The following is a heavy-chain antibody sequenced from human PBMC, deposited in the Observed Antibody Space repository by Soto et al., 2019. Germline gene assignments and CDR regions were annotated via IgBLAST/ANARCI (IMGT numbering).Heavy chain of an antibody. CDR1: GYTFTSYD. D-gene: IGHD3-22*01. J-gene: IGHJ6*02. V-gene: IGHV1-8*01. CDR2: MNPNSGNT. Sequence: GASAKVSCKASGYTFTSYDINWVRQATGQGLEWMGWMNPNSGNTGYAQKFQGRVTMTRNTSISTAYMELSSLISEDTAVYYCTYGSSGYYLLYYYYGMDVWGQGTTVTVSS. CDR3: TYGSSGYYLLYYYYGMDV.